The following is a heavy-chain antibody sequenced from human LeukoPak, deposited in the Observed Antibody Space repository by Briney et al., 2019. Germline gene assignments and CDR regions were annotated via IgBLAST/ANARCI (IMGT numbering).Heavy chain of an antibody. V-gene: IGHV4-39*07. CDR3: ARDKDYYYDSSAFDY. CDR2: IYYSGST. D-gene: IGHD3-22*01. J-gene: IGHJ4*02. CDR1: GGSISSSSYY. Sequence: PSETLSLTCTVSGGSISSSSYYWGWIRQPPGKGLEWIGSIYYSGSTYYNPSLKSRVTISVDTSKNQFSLKLSSVTAADTAVYYCARDKDYYYDSSAFDYWGQGTLVTVSS.